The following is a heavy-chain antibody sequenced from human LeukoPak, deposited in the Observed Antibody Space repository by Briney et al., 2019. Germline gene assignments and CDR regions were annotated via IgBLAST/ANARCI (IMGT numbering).Heavy chain of an antibody. CDR3: AKERLKSSSWYTWTYYYGMDV. J-gene: IGHJ6*02. Sequence: GGSLRLSCAASGFTFSSYGMHWVRRAPGKGLEWGAVISYDGSNKYYADSVKGRFTISRDNSKNTLYLQMNSLRAEDTAVYYCAKERLKSSSWYTWTYYYGMDVWGQGTTVTVSS. D-gene: IGHD6-13*01. CDR2: ISYDGSNK. V-gene: IGHV3-30*18. CDR1: GFTFSSYG.